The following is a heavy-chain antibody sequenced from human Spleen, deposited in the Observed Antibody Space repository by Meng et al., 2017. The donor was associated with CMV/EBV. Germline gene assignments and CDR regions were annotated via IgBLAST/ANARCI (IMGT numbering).Heavy chain of an antibody. D-gene: IGHD2-8*02. CDR3: ARPLGNTVAFDY. CDR2: INHSGST. Sequence: CAVYGGSFSDYYWPWNRQPPGKGLEWIGEINHSGSTNYNPSLKSRVTILVDTSKNQFSLRLSSVTAADTAVYYCARPLGNTVAFDYWGQGTLVTVSS. CDR1: GGSFSDYY. V-gene: IGHV4-34*01. J-gene: IGHJ4*02.